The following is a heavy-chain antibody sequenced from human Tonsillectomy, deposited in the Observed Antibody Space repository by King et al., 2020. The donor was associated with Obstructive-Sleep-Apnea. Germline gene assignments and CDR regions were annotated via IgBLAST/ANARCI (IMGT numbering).Heavy chain of an antibody. Sequence: VQLVESGGGVVQPGRSLRLSCAASGFTFSSYGMHWFRQAPGKGLEWLAFVRYDGSNKYYADSVKGRFTISRDNSNNTLYLQMNSLRAEDTALYYCAKNEPYSSRWYSSLNYYYYGMDVWGQGTTVTVSS. V-gene: IGHV3-30*02. CDR2: VRYDGSNK. J-gene: IGHJ6*02. D-gene: IGHD6-13*01. CDR3: AKNEPYSSRWYSSLNYYYYGMDV. CDR1: GFTFSSYG.